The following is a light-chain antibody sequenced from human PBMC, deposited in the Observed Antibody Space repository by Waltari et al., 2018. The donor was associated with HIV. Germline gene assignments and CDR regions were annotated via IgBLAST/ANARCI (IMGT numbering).Light chain of an antibody. CDR1: QSVSSN. CDR2: GAS. V-gene: IGKV3-15*01. CDR3: QHLNTYLYS. J-gene: IGKJ2*03. Sequence: EIVMTQSPATLSVSPGERATLSCRASQSVSSNLAWYQQKPGQAPRLLIYGASTRATGIPARFSGSGSGTEFTLTISSLQSEDFATYYCQHLNTYLYSFGQGTKLEIK.